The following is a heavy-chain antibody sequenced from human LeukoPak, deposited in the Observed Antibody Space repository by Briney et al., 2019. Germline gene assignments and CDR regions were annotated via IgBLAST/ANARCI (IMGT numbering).Heavy chain of an antibody. CDR2: IYHCGTT. Sequence: SETPSLTCAVSGYSFSSGYYCWWRRPPPGKGVGWGGSIYHCGTTYYNPSLKSRVTISVDTSKNKSSLKLSSVTAADAAVYYCARLNDDSEDYWGQGTLVTVSS. CDR3: ARLNDDSEDY. V-gene: IGHV4-38-2*01. CDR1: GYSFSSGYY. D-gene: IGHD3-10*01. J-gene: IGHJ4*02.